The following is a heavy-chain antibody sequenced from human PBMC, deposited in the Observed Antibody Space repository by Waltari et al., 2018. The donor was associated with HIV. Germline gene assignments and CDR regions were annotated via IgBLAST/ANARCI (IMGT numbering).Heavy chain of an antibody. V-gene: IGHV4-4*07. CDR3: ARVYCSSTSCLFDY. J-gene: IGHJ4*02. CDR2: VYASGST. D-gene: IGHD2-2*01. Sequence: SETLSLTCTVSGGSISTYYWSWIRQAAGKGLEWIGRVYASGSTNYNPSLKSRVTMSVDTSKNQFSLKLSSVTAADTAVYYCARVYCSSTSCLFDYWGQGALVTVSS. CDR1: GGSISTYY.